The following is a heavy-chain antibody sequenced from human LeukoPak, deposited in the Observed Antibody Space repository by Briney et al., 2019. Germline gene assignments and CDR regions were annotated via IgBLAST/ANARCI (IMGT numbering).Heavy chain of an antibody. CDR1: GGSFSGYY. Sequence: PETLSLSCALYGGSFSGYYGSWIPDPLPKGLEWIGEINHSGGTNYNPSLKSRVTISVDPSKNQFSLKLGSVTAADTAVYYCAILSGWYGPKDYWVQGTLATVSA. CDR3: AILSGWYGPKDY. D-gene: IGHD6-19*01. V-gene: IGHV4-34*01. CDR2: INHSGGT. J-gene: IGHJ4*02.